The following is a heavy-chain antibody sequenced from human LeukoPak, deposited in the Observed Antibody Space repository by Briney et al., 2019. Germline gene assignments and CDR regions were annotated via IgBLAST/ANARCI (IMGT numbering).Heavy chain of an antibody. CDR2: ISGSGGTT. J-gene: IGHJ4*02. CDR1: GFTFSSYA. D-gene: IGHD2-2*01. Sequence: PGGSLRLSCAASGFTFSSYAMSWVRQAPGKGLEWVSGISGSGGTTYYADSVKGRFTISRDNSKNTLYLQMNSLRAEDTAVYYCAKDYPLYCTSTSCPEDFFDYWGQGTLVTISS. CDR3: AKDYPLYCTSTSCPEDFFDY. V-gene: IGHV3-23*01.